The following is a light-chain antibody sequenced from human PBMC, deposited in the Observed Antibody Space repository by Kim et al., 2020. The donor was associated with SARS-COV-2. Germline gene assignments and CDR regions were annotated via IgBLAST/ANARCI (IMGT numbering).Light chain of an antibody. Sequence: IVLRQCPGTLCLSPGERATLSCRASRSVSSSYLAWYQQKPGRAPRRLIYDASSRATGTPDRFSGSGSGTDFTLTISRLVPEDFAVYYCQQYGSALYTFGQGTKLEI. J-gene: IGKJ2*01. CDR3: QQYGSALYT. CDR1: RSVSSSY. V-gene: IGKV3-20*01. CDR2: DAS.